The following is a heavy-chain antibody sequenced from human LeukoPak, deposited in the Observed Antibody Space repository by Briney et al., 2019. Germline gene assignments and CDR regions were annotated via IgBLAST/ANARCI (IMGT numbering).Heavy chain of an antibody. CDR2: ISYDGSNK. V-gene: IGHV3-30-3*01. J-gene: IGHJ4*02. Sequence: PGGSLRLSSAASGFTFSSYAMHWVRQAPGEGLEWLAVISYDGSNKYYADSVKGRFTISRDNSKNTLYLQMNSLRVEDTAVYYCARGGYSNGLLPPFDYWGQGTLVTVSS. CDR3: ARGGYSNGLLPPFDY. D-gene: IGHD5-18*01. CDR1: GFTFSSYA.